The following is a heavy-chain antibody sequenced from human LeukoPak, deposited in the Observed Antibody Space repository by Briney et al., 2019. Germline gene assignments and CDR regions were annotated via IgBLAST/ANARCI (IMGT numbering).Heavy chain of an antibody. CDR3: ARVGPGSSWSLPYYYYYMDV. CDR1: GFTFSSYA. CDR2: ISYDGSNK. V-gene: IGHV3-30*04. D-gene: IGHD6-13*01. J-gene: IGHJ6*03. Sequence: GGSLRLSCAASGFTFSSYAMHWVRQAPGKGLEWVAVISYDGSNKYYADSVKGRFTISRDNSKNTLYLQMNSLRAEDTAVYYCARVGPGSSWSLPYYYYYMDVWGKGTTVTVSS.